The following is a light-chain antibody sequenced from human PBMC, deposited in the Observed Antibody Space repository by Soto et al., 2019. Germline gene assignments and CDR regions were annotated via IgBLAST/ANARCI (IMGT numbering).Light chain of an antibody. Sequence: QPVLTQPPSVSGAPGQRVTISCTGSSSNIGAGFDVQWYQQLPGTAPKLLIYGNTNRPSGVPDRFSGSKSGTSASLAITGLQAEDEADYYCQSFDSSLREVFGGGTKLTVL. CDR1: SSNIGAGFD. J-gene: IGLJ2*01. V-gene: IGLV1-40*01. CDR2: GNT. CDR3: QSFDSSLREV.